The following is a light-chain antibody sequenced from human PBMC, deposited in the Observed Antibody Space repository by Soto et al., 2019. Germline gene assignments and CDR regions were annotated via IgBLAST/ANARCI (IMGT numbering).Light chain of an antibody. CDR1: SSDIGSNNY. Sequence: QSVLTQPASVSGSPGQSITISCTGTSSDIGSNNYVSWFQQRPGKAPTLIIYEVSNRPSGVSTHFSGSKSCNTAPLTIFGLLPEDEAEYYCRLYTTPPPLFGGGTKVTVL. CDR3: RLYTTPPPL. V-gene: IGLV2-14*01. J-gene: IGLJ3*02. CDR2: EVS.